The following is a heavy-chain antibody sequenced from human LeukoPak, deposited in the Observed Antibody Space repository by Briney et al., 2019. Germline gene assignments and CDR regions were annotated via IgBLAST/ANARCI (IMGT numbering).Heavy chain of an antibody. CDR1: GYTFTGYY. CDR2: INPNSGGT. D-gene: IGHD4-17*01. Sequence: ASVKVSCKASGYTFTGYYMHWVRQAPGQGLEWMGWINPNSGGTNYAQKFQGRVTMTRDTSISTAYMELRSLRSDDTAVYYCARDFTVTTPDYYYYGMDVWGQGTTVTVYS. V-gene: IGHV1-2*02. J-gene: IGHJ6*02. CDR3: ARDFTVTTPDYYYYGMDV.